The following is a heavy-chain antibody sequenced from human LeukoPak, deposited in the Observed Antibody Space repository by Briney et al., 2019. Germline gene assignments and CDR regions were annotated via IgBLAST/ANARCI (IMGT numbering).Heavy chain of an antibody. CDR1: GVSISSSYYY. CDR3: AKSGGYGLIDY. Sequence: SETLSLTCIVSGVSISSSYYYWGWIRQPPGKGLEWIGSIYYSGSTYYNSSLKSRVTISIDTSKNQVSLNLTSMTAADTAVYYCAKSGGYGLIDYWGQGTLVTVSS. V-gene: IGHV4-39*01. CDR2: IYYSGST. J-gene: IGHJ4*01. D-gene: IGHD1-26*01.